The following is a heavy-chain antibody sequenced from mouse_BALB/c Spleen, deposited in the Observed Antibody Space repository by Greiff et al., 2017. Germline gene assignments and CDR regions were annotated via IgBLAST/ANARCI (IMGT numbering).Heavy chain of an antibody. CDR1: GFTFSSFG. CDR3: ASNAWFAY. J-gene: IGHJ3*01. CDR2: ISSGSSTI. Sequence: EVQGVESGGGLVQPGGSRKLSCAASGFTFSSFGMHWVRQAPEKGLEWVAYISSGSSTIYYADTVKGRFTISRDNPKNTLFLQMTSLRSEDTAMYYCASNAWFAYWGQGTLVTVSA. V-gene: IGHV5-17*02.